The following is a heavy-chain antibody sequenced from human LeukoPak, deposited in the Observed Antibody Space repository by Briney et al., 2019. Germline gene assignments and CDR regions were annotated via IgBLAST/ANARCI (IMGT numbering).Heavy chain of an antibody. CDR3: AREVVTAIGAFDI. CDR2: INHSGST. D-gene: IGHD2-21*02. J-gene: IGHJ3*02. CDR1: GGSFSGYY. V-gene: IGHV4-34*01. Sequence: SETLSLTCAVYGGSFSGYYWSWIRQPPGKGLEWIGEINHSGSTNYNPSLKSRVTISVDTSKNQFSLKLSSVTAADTAVYYCAREVVTAIGAFDIWGQGTMVTVSS.